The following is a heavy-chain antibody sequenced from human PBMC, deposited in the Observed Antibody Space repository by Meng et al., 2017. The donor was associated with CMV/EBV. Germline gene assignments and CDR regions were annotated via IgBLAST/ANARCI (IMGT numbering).Heavy chain of an antibody. D-gene: IGHD6-6*01. J-gene: IGHJ2*01. CDR2: IIPIFGTA. CDR1: GGTFSSYA. Sequence: SVKVSCKASGGTFSSYAISWVRRAPGQGLEWMGGIIPIFGTANYAQKFQGRVTITTDESTSTAYMELSSLRSEDTAVYYCALVAAARLLGSTLNWYFDLWGRGTLVTVSS. V-gene: IGHV1-69*05. CDR3: ALVAAARLLGSTLNWYFDL.